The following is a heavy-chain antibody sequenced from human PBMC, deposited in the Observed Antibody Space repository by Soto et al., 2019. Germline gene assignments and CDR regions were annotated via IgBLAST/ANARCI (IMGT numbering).Heavy chain of an antibody. CDR1: GYTFTSYG. D-gene: IGHD6-13*01. CDR3: VRRHVSATGIDWFDP. V-gene: IGHV1-3*01. CDR2: INAANGDA. J-gene: IGHJ5*02. Sequence: ASVKVSCKASGYTFTSYGIHWVRQAPGQRLEWMGWINAANGDAKYSPKFQGRVTITRDTSASTAYMELSSLRSEDTAVYYCVRRHVSATGIDWFDPWGQGTLATVSS.